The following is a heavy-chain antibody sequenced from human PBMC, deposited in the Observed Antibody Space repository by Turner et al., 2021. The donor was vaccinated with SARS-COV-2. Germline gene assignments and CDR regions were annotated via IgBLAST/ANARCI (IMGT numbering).Heavy chain of an antibody. CDR2: IYYSGSN. Sequence: QLQLQESGPGLVKPSETLSLTCTVSGGSISSSSYYWGWIRQPPGKGLEWIGSIYYSGSNYYNPSLKSRVTISVDTSKNQFSLKLSSVTAADTAVYYCAPSPITMVRGVITFGWFDPWGQGTLVTVSS. D-gene: IGHD3-10*01. V-gene: IGHV4-39*01. J-gene: IGHJ5*02. CDR3: APSPITMVRGVITFGWFDP. CDR1: GGSISSSSYY.